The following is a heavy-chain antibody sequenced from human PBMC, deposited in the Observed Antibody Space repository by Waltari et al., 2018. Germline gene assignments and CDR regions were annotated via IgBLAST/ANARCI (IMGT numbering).Heavy chain of an antibody. CDR3: ARMSLCSGGSCYPDY. D-gene: IGHD2-15*01. V-gene: IGHV3-53*01. CDR2: IYSGGST. Sequence: EVQLVESGGGLIQPGGSLRLSCAASGFTVSSNYMSWVRQAPGKGLEWVSVIYSGGSTYYADSVKGRFTISRDNSKNTLYLQMNSLRAEDTAVYYCARMSLCSGGSCYPDYWGQGTLVTVSS. CDR1: GFTVSSNY. J-gene: IGHJ4*02.